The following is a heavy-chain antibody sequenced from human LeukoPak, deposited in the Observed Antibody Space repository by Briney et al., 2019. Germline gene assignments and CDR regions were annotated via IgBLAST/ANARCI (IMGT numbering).Heavy chain of an antibody. D-gene: IGHD3-10*01. V-gene: IGHV1-8*01. Sequence: ASVKVSCKAAEYTFTSYDINWVRQAPGQGLEWMGWMNPNSGNTGYSQKFQGRVTMTRNTSISTAYMELSSLTSEDTAVYYCARVYGSGTAPRHYFDSWGQGTLVAVSS. CDR1: EYTFTSYD. CDR3: ARVYGSGTAPRHYFDS. CDR2: MNPNSGNT. J-gene: IGHJ4*02.